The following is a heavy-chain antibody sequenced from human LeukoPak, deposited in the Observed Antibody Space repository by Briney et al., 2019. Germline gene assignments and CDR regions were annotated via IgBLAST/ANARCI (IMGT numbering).Heavy chain of an antibody. CDR2: ISWNSASV. CDR1: GFTFDDYG. D-gene: IGHD6-13*01. J-gene: IGHJ4*02. V-gene: IGHV3-9*01. Sequence: PGGSLRLPCEASGFTFDDYGMHWVRQAPGKGLEWVSTISWNSASVGYVDSVKGRFTISRDNAKKTLYLQMNSLRPEDTALYYCAKDYGYSSSWYDYWGQGTLVTVSS. CDR3: AKDYGYSSSWYDY.